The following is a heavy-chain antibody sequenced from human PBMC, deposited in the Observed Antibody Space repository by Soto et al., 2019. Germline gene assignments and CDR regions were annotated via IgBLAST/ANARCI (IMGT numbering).Heavy chain of an antibody. J-gene: IGHJ6*03. CDR3: ASGVAASHFYYYYMDV. Sequence: QVQVVEPGGGLVKPGGSLRLSCAASGFTFSDYYMSWIRQAPGKGLEWVSYISGSGSTIYYADSVKGRFTISRDNAKNSLHLQMNSLRAEDTAVYYCASGVAASHFYYYYMDVWGKGTTVTVSS. CDR1: GFTFSDYY. CDR2: ISGSGSTI. V-gene: IGHV3-11*01. D-gene: IGHD2-15*01.